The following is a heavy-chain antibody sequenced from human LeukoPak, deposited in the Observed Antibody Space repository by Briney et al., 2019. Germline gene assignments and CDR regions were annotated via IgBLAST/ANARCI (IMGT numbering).Heavy chain of an antibody. J-gene: IGHJ3*02. CDR3: ARDLGPTVVNRRTGKSFDS. CDR2: ICSGGSKI. Sequence: PGGSLRLSCAASGFTFSSYSMNWVRQAPGKGLEWVSSICSGGSKIYYADSVKGRFTISRDNAKNTLYLQMNSVRAEETAVYYCARDLGPTVVNRRTGKSFDSGGQGTMVTV. D-gene: IGHD4-23*01. V-gene: IGHV3-21*01. CDR1: GFTFSSYS.